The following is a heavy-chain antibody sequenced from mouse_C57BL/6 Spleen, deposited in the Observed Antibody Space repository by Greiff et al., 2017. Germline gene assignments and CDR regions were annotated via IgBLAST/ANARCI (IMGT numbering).Heavy chain of an antibody. CDR3: ARVSWANWYFDV. V-gene: IGHV5-16*01. Sequence: EVQVVESEGGLVQPGSSMKLSCTASGFTFSDYYMAWVRQVPEKGLEWVANINYDGSSTYYLDSLKSRFIISRDNAKNILYLQMSSLKSEDTATYYCARVSWANWYFDVWGTGTTVTVSS. J-gene: IGHJ1*03. D-gene: IGHD1-1*01. CDR2: INYDGSST. CDR1: GFTFSDYY.